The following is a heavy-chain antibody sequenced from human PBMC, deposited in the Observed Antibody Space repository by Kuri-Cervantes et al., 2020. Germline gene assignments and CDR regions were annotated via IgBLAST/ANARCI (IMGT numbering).Heavy chain of an antibody. D-gene: IGHD3-3*01. CDR1: GGSISSYY. CDR2: IYTSGST. V-gene: IGHV4-4*07. J-gene: IGHJ4*02. Sequence: SETLSLTCTVSGGSISSYYWSWIRQPAGKGLEWIGRIYTSGSTNYNPSLKSRVTISVDTSKNQFSLKLSSVTAADTAVYYCARVLTYYDFWSGYPYYFDYWGQGTLVTVSS. CDR3: ARVLTYYDFWSGYPYYFDY.